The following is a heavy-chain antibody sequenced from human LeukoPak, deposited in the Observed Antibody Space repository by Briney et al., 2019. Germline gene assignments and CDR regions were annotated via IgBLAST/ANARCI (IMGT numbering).Heavy chain of an antibody. D-gene: IGHD6-19*01. CDR1: GFSLSTSGMC. J-gene: IGHJ2*01. CDR2: IDWDDDK. Sequence: SGPTLVNPTQTLTLTCTFSGFSLSTSGMCVSWIRQPPGKAREWLARIDWDDDKYYSTSLKTRLTISKDTSKNQVVLTMTNMDPVDTATYYCARIDAGHSSGWNDWYFDLWGRGTLVTVSS. V-gene: IGHV2-70*11. CDR3: ARIDAGHSSGWNDWYFDL.